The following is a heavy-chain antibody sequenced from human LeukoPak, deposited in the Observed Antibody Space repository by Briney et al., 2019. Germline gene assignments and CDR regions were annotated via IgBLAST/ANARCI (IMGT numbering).Heavy chain of an antibody. CDR1: GFTFSSYG. Sequence: PGGSLRLSCAASGFTFSSYGMHWVRQTPGKGLECVAGISYEGNNKYYADSVKGRFTISRDDSKNTMYLQMNSLRAEDTAVYYRAKDRNYVATLDYWGQGTLVTVSS. CDR3: AKDRNYVATLDY. J-gene: IGHJ4*02. V-gene: IGHV3-30*18. D-gene: IGHD3-10*02. CDR2: ISYEGNNK.